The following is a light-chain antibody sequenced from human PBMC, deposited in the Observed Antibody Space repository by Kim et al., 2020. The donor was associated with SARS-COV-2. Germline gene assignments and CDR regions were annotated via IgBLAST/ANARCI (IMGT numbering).Light chain of an antibody. CDR2: SNN. CDR1: SSNIGSNT. CDR3: AAWDDSLNGYV. Sequence: SELTQPPSASGTPGQRVTISCSGSSSNIGSNTVNWYQQLPGTAPKLLMDSNNQRPSGVPDRFSGSKSGTSASLAISGLQSEYEADYYCAAWDDSLNGYV. V-gene: IGLV1-44*01. J-gene: IGLJ1*01.